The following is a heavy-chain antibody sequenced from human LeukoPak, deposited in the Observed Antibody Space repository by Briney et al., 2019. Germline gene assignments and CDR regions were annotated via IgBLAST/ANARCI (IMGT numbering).Heavy chain of an antibody. Sequence: SETLSLTCAVYGGSFSGYYWSWIRQPPGKGLEWIGEVNHSGSTNYNPSLKSRVTISVDTSKNQFSLKLSSVTAADTAVYYCARGLPTRRLEQGRYFDYWGQGTLVTVSS. CDR3: ARGLPTRRLEQGRYFDY. D-gene: IGHD1-1*01. CDR2: VNHSGST. J-gene: IGHJ4*02. V-gene: IGHV4-34*01. CDR1: GGSFSGYY.